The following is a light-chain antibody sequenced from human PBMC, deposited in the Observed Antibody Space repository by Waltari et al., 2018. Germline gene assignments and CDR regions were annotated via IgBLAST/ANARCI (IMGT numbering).Light chain of an antibody. CDR3: QQYYRSRT. CDR2: WAS. CDR1: QSVLYKSNGKNY. Sequence: DILMTQSPDPLAVSLGERATIDSKSSQSVLYKSNGKNYLAWYQQKPGQPPKLLIYWASTRQSGVPDRFSGSGSGTDFTLTINSLQAEDVAVYYCQQYYRSRTFGQGTKVEIK. J-gene: IGKJ1*01. V-gene: IGKV4-1*01.